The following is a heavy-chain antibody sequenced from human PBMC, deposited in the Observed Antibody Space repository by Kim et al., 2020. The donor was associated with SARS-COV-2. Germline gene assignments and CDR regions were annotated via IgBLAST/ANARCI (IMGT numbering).Heavy chain of an antibody. D-gene: IGHD6-13*01. CDR3: ARDGAAAPSLSYYSYRGMDG. Sequence: GGSLRLSCAASGFTLSDYHMSWIRQAPGKGLEWISYISTSSTTIFYADSVKGRFTVSRDNAENSVYLQLNSLRAEDTALYYCARDGAAAPSLSYYSYRGMDGWGQGTTGTVS. J-gene: IGHJ6*02. CDR1: GFTLSDYH. V-gene: IGHV3-11*01. CDR2: ISTSSTTI.